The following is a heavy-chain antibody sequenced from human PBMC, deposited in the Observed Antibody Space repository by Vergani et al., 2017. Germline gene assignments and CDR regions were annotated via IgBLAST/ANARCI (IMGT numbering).Heavy chain of an antibody. J-gene: IGHJ4*02. D-gene: IGHD6-19*01. CDR1: GFTFSSYA. Sequence: EVQLLESGGGLVQPGGSLNLSCAASGFTFSSYARSWVREAPGKGLEWVSAISGSGGSTYYADSVKGRFTISRDNSKNTLYLQMNSLRAEDTAVYYCAKEQASSSGWEFDYWGQGTLVTVSS. CDR2: ISGSGGST. V-gene: IGHV3-23*01. CDR3: AKEQASSSGWEFDY.